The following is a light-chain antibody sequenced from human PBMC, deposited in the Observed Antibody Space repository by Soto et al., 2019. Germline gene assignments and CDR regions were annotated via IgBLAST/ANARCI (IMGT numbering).Light chain of an antibody. V-gene: IGLV2-14*01. J-gene: IGLJ3*02. Sequence: QPVLTQPASVSGSPGQSITISCTGTSSDVGGYNYVSWYQQYPGKAPKLMIYEVSNRPSGVSNRFSGSKSGNTASLTISGLQDEDEADYYCSSFTSSTTRVFGGGTKLTVL. CDR2: EVS. CDR1: SSDVGGYNY. CDR3: SSFTSSTTRV.